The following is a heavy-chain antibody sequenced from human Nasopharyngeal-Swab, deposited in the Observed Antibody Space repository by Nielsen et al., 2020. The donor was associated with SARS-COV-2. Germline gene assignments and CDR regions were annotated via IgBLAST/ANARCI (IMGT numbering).Heavy chain of an antibody. V-gene: IGHV3-74*01. Sequence: GESLKISCAASGFTFSSYWMHWVRQPPGKGLVWVSRINRDGTYTTYAESVEGRFTISRDNAKNTLFLQMYSLRAEDTAVYYCARAPDCGGGSCNSYHNYGMDVWGQGTTVTVSS. CDR2: INRDGTYT. CDR1: GFTFSSYW. J-gene: IGHJ6*02. CDR3: ARAPDCGGGSCNSYHNYGMDV. D-gene: IGHD2-15*01.